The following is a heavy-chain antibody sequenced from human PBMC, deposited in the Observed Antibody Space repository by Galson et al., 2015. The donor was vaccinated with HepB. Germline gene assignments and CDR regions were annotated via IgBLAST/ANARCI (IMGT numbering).Heavy chain of an antibody. CDR2: IDPSDSYT. J-gene: IGHJ3*02. CDR3: ARRDSSSWVYEAFDI. CDR1: GYSFTSYW. V-gene: IGHV5-10-1*01. D-gene: IGHD6-13*01. Sequence: QSGAEVKKPGESLRISCKGSGYSFTSYWISWVRQMPGKGLEWMGRIDPSDSYTNYSPSFQGHVTISADKSISTAYLQWSSLKASDTAMYYCARRDSSSWVYEAFDIWGQGTMVTVSS.